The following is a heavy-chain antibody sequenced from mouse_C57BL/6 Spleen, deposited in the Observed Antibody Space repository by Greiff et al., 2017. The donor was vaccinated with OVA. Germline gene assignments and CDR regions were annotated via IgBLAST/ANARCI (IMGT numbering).Heavy chain of an antibody. V-gene: IGHV1-64*01. CDR3: ARERVSYGSSSWFAY. CDR1: GYTFTSYW. CDR2: IHPNSGST. J-gene: IGHJ3*01. D-gene: IGHD1-1*01. Sequence: QVQLKQPGAELVKPGASVKLSCKASGYTFTSYWMHWVKQRPGQGLEWIGMIHPNSGSTNYNEKFKSKATLTVDKSSSTAYMQLSSLTSEDSAVYYCARERVSYGSSSWFAYWGQGTLVTVSA.